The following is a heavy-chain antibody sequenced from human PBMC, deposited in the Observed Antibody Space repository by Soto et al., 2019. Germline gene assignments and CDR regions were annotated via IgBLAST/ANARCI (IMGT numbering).Heavy chain of an antibody. Sequence: PGESLKISCKGSGYSFTSYWISWVRQMPGKGLEWKGRIDPSDSYTNYSPSFQGHVTISADKSISTAYLQWSSLKASDTAMYYCARLNVGEYCSSTSCYYYYGMDVWGQGTTVTVSS. CDR2: IDPSDSYT. J-gene: IGHJ6*02. CDR1: GYSFTSYW. V-gene: IGHV5-10-1*01. D-gene: IGHD2-2*01. CDR3: ARLNVGEYCSSTSCYYYYGMDV.